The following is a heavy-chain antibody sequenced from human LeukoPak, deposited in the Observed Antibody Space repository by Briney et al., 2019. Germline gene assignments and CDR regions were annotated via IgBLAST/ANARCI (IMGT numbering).Heavy chain of an antibody. J-gene: IGHJ5*02. CDR3: ARGVYDSSGYYYP. CDR1: GFTFSDYY. D-gene: IGHD3-22*01. CDR2: ISRSGSTI. Sequence: GGSLRLSCAASGFTFSDYYMSWIRQAPGQGLEWVSYISRSGSTIYYADSVKGRFTISRDNAKNSLYLQMNSLTAEDTAVYYCARGVYDSSGYYYPWGQGTLVTVSS. V-gene: IGHV3-11*04.